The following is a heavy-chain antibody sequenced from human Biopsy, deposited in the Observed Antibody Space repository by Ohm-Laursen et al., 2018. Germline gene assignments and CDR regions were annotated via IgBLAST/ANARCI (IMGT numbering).Heavy chain of an antibody. J-gene: IGHJ5*02. D-gene: IGHD3-9*01. CDR1: GFAFSYYG. CDR3: ARDDDTTGHYMILNH. V-gene: IGHV3-33*01. CDR2: MWSDGINK. Sequence: SLRLSCAAFGFAFSYYGLHWVRQAPGKGLQWVAVMWSDGINKNYADSAKGRFTVSRDNSNNVLYLQMSSLRDEDSAVYYCARDDDTTGHYMILNHWGQGTLVTVSS.